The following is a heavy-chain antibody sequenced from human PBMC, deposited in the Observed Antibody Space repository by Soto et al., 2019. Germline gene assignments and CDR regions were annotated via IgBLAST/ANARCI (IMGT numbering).Heavy chain of an antibody. J-gene: IGHJ4*02. CDR3: ARSPHIQLWSYPSDY. D-gene: IGHD5-18*01. CDR2: IYHSGTT. Sequence: SETLSLTCVVSGTSISSTYWWTWVRQAPGKGLEWIGEIYHSGTTNYNPSLKSRVTISVDTSKNQFSLKLSSVTAADTAVYYCARSPHIQLWSYPSDYWGQGTLVTVSS. V-gene: IGHV4-4*02. CDR1: GTSISSTYW.